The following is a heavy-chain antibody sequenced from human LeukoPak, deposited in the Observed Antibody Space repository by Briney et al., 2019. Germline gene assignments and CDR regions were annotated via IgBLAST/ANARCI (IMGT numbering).Heavy chain of an antibody. Sequence: ASVKVSCKASGYTFSSYGISWVRQAPGQGLEWMGIINPSGGSTSYAQKFQGRVTMTRDTSTSTGYMELSSLRSEDTAVYYCARDLEEAYYYDSSGYFPGTFDIWGQGTMVTVSS. CDR1: GYTFSSYG. V-gene: IGHV1-46*01. CDR2: INPSGGST. CDR3: ARDLEEAYYYDSSGYFPGTFDI. D-gene: IGHD3-22*01. J-gene: IGHJ3*02.